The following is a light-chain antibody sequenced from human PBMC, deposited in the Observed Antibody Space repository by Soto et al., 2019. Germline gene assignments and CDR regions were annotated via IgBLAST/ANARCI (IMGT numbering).Light chain of an antibody. V-gene: IGKV1-5*01. CDR2: DAS. CDR1: QAPGGF. J-gene: IGKJ4*01. CDR3: QKYNSAPLT. Sequence: DIQVTQSPSTLSASVGDRVTNTCRASQAPGGFLAWFQQKPGKAPKLLIYDASNLQTGVPRRFSGSQTGTEFTLTISGLQPEDVAAYYCQKYNSAPLTFGGGTKVDIK.